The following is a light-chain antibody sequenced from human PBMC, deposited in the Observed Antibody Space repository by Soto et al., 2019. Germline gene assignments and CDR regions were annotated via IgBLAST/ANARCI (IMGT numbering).Light chain of an antibody. Sequence: QSLLTRPASVSGSPGQSITISCTGTSSDVGNYKYVPWYQQHPGKAPKLMIYEVSNRPSGVSNRFSGSKSGNTASLTISGLQAEDETDYYCFSYTSSGTYVFGTGTKVTVL. CDR2: EVS. V-gene: IGLV2-14*01. CDR1: SSDVGNYKY. CDR3: FSYTSSGTYV. J-gene: IGLJ1*01.